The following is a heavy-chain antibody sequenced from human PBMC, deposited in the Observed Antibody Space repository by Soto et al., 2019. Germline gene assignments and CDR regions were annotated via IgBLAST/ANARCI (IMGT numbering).Heavy chain of an antibody. Sequence: EVQLVESGGGLVQPGGSLRLSCAASGFTFSSYDLHWVRQASGKGLEWVSGIGTGGDSHYADSVKGRFTISREYARNSLYLEINGLKAGDTAVYYFTRGSGSSGWSLDYWGQGTLVTVSS. CDR2: IGTGGDS. J-gene: IGHJ4*02. V-gene: IGHV3-13*01. CDR3: TRGSGSSGWSLDY. CDR1: GFTFSSYD. D-gene: IGHD6-19*01.